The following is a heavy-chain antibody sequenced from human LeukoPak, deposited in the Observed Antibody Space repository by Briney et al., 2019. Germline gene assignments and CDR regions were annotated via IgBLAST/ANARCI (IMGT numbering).Heavy chain of an antibody. Sequence: GGSLRLSCAASGFTFSSYAMHWVRQAPGKGREWVALIPYDGSNKYYADSVKGRFTISRDNSKNTLYLQMNSLRAEDTAVYYCARDRSRDYDSSGYFDYWGQGTLVTVSS. CDR1: GFTFSSYA. V-gene: IGHV3-30-3*01. J-gene: IGHJ4*02. D-gene: IGHD3-22*01. CDR2: IPYDGSNK. CDR3: ARDRSRDYDSSGYFDY.